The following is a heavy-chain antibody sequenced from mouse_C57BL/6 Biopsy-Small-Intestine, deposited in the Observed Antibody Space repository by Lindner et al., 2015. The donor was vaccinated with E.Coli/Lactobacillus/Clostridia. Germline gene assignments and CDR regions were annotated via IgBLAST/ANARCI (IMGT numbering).Heavy chain of an antibody. CDR1: GGSFSTYV. D-gene: IGHD2-3*01. V-gene: IGHV1-81*01. CDR2: IIPIFSTT. CDR3: ARGWGVPYFEY. Sequence: KVSCKASGGSFSTYVISWVRQAPGQGLGWMGGIIPIFSTTNYAQKFQGRVTITADESTSTAYMELSSLRSEDTAVFYCARGWGVPYFEYWGQGTLVTVSS. J-gene: IGHJ4*01.